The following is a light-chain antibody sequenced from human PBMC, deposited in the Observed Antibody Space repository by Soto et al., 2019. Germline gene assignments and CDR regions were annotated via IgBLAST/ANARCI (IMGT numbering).Light chain of an antibody. J-gene: IGKJ5*01. CDR3: QKYSSVIT. CDR2: GAS. V-gene: IGKV1-27*01. Sequence: DIQMTQSPSSLSASVGDRVTITCRASQGISRFVAGYQQKPGKVPRLLISGASTWQSGVPSRFSGSGSGTDFTLTITSLQPVEVATYYCQKYSSVITFGQGTRLEIK. CDR1: QGISRF.